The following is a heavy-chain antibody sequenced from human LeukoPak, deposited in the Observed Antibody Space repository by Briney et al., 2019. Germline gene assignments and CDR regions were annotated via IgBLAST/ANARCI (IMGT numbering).Heavy chain of an antibody. J-gene: IGHJ6*03. CDR2: INDSGST. CDR1: GGSLSSYY. D-gene: IGHD3-3*01. Sequence: PSETLSLTCTVSGGSLSSYYWAWIRQSPGKGLEWIGYINDSGSTRSNPSLKSRVSISVNTAKNQFYLELSSVTAADTAVYYCARQRYDVRSAYYSGGVYYMDVWGEGTTVTVS. CDR3: ARQRYDVRSAYYSGGVYYMDV. V-gene: IGHV4-59*08.